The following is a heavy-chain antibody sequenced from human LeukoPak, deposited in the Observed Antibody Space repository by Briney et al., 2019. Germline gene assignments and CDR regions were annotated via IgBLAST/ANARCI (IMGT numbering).Heavy chain of an antibody. CDR1: GFTFSSYA. CDR2: IKRDGSEI. V-gene: IGHV3-7*03. J-gene: IGHJ4*02. CDR3: ARERSYGSRDFDY. Sequence: GGSLRLSCAASGFTFSSYAMSWVRQAPGKELEWVANIKRDGSEIYYVDSVKGRFTISRDNARNSLYLQMNSLRAEDTAVYHCARERSYGSRDFDYWGQGTLVTVSS. D-gene: IGHD3-10*01.